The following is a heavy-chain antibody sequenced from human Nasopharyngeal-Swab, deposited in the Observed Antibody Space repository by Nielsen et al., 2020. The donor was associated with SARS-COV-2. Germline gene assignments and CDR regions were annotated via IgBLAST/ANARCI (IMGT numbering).Heavy chain of an antibody. CDR1: GFAFRSHW. J-gene: IGHJ6*02. D-gene: IGHD6-13*01. CDR2: ISDDGIIT. V-gene: IGHV3-74*01. CDR3: AKGAPGIAARGGYYGMDV. Sequence: GESLKISCRASGFAFRSHWMDWVRQAPGKGLVWVSRISDDGIITNYADSVKGRFTISRDNSKNTLYLQMNSLRAEDTAVYYCAKGAPGIAARGGYYGMDVWGQGTTVTVSS.